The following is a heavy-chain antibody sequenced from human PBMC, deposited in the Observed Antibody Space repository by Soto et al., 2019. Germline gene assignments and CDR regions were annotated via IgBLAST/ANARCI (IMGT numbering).Heavy chain of an antibody. CDR3: ARVYSGSYFYYYYGMDV. CDR2: ISAYNGNT. D-gene: IGHD1-26*01. J-gene: IGHJ6*02. V-gene: IGHV1-18*01. CDR1: GYTFTSYG. Sequence: ASVKVSCKASGYTFTSYGISWVRQAPGQGLEWMGWISAYNGNTNYAQELQGRVTMTTDTSTSTAYMELRSLRSDDTAVYYCARVYSGSYFYYYYGMDVWGQGTTVTVSS.